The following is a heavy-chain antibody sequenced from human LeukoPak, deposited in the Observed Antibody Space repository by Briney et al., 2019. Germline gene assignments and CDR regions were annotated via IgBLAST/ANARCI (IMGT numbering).Heavy chain of an antibody. CDR1: EFTFSSYA. CDR2: ISGSGGTT. J-gene: IGHJ4*02. V-gene: IGHV3-23*01. Sequence: GGSLRLTCAASEFTFSSYAMSWVRQAPGKGLEWVSAISGSGGTTYYTDSVKGRFTISRDNSKNTLYLQMNSLRAEDTAVYYCAKEFSSSWYYYFDYWGQGTLVTVSS. CDR3: AKEFSSSWYYYFDY. D-gene: IGHD6-13*01.